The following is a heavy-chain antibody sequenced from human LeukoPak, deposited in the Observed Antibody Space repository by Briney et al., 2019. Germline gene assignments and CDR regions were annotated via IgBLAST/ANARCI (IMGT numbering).Heavy chain of an antibody. V-gene: IGHV4-4*07. CDR3: ARGVAVTSTPNYFDP. J-gene: IGHJ5*02. Sequence: SETLSLTCTVSGASISSSYWSWIRQPAGRGLEWIRRIYASGSTDYNPSLKSRVTMSVDTSKKRFSLKLTSVTAADTAVYYCARGVAVTSTPNYFDPWGQGTLVTVSS. CDR1: GASISSSY. CDR2: IYASGST. D-gene: IGHD2-15*01.